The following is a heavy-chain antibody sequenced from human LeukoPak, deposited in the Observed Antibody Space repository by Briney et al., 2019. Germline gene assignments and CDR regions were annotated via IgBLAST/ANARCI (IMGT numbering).Heavy chain of an antibody. J-gene: IGHJ4*02. V-gene: IGHV3-7*01. Sequence: GGSLRLSCAASGFTLSSYWMSWVRQAPGKGLEWVANIKQDGSEKYYVDSVKGRFTISRDNAKNSLYLQMNSLRAEDTAVYYCAREEVVGAFFDYWGQGTLVTVSS. D-gene: IGHD1-26*01. CDR2: IKQDGSEK. CDR1: GFTLSSYW. CDR3: AREEVVGAFFDY.